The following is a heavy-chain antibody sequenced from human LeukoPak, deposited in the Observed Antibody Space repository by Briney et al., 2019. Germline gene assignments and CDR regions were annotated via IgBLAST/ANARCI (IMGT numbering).Heavy chain of an antibody. CDR3: ARDQHYGSGSYLSAFDI. Sequence: QTLSLTCAISGDTASSNSAAWNWIRQSPSRGLEWLGRTYYRSKWYNDYAVSVKSRITINPDTSKNQFSLQLNSVTPEDTAVYYCARDQHYGSGSYLSAFDIWGQGTMVTVSS. V-gene: IGHV6-1*01. J-gene: IGHJ3*02. CDR2: TYYRSKWYN. CDR1: GDTASSNSAA. D-gene: IGHD3-10*01.